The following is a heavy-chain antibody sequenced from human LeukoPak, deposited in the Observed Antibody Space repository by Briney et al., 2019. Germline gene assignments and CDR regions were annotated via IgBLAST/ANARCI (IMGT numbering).Heavy chain of an antibody. D-gene: IGHD3-22*01. CDR3: ARRDYYDTPRQRNAFDI. J-gene: IGHJ3*02. V-gene: IGHV4-59*01. CDR1: GGSISSYY. CDR2: IYYSGST. Sequence: SETLSLTCTVSGGSISSYYWSWIRPPPGKGLEWIGYIYYSGSTNYNPSLKSRVTISVDTSKNQFSLKLSSVTAADTAVYYCARRDYYDTPRQRNAFDIWGQGTMVTVSS.